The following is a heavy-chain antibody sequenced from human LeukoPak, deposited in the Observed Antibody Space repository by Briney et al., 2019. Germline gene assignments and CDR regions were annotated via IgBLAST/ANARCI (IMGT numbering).Heavy chain of an antibody. V-gene: IGHV1-2*06. CDR3: AREGRLYYYDSSGWFNP. J-gene: IGHJ5*02. CDR2: INPNSGGT. D-gene: IGHD3-22*01. CDR1: GYTFTGYY. Sequence: ASVKVSCKASGYTFTGYYMHWVRQAPGQGLEWMGRINPNSGGTNYAQKFQGRVTMTRDTSISTAYMELSSLRSEDTAVYYCAREGRLYYYDSSGWFNPWGQGTLVTVSS.